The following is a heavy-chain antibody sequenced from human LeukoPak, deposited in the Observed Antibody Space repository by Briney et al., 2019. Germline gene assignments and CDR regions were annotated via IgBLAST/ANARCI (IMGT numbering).Heavy chain of an antibody. J-gene: IGHJ4*02. CDR3: ARWDTGNSDY. CDR1: GFTFSSYE. D-gene: IGHD1-26*01. CDR2: ISSSGSTI. V-gene: IGHV3-48*03. Sequence: GGSLRLSCAASGFTFSSYEMNWVRQAQGKGLEWVSYISSSGSTIYYADSVKGRFTISRDNAKNSLYLQMNSLRAEDTAVYYCARWDTGNSDYWGQGTLVTVSS.